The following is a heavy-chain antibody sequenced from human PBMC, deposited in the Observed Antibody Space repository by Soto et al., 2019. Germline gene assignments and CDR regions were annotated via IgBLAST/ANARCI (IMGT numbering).Heavy chain of an antibody. CDR3: ARPRSTTPAVWYLEL. D-gene: IGHD1-26*01. V-gene: IGHV4-59*08. Sequence: QVQLQESGPGLVKPSDTLSLTCTVSGDFISSHYWSWIRQPPGKGLEWIGYVYHNGKTVSNPSLKSPVTISMDTSKSQISLSLTAVTAADTAEYYCARPRSTTPAVWYLELWGRGTLVTVSS. J-gene: IGHJ2*01. CDR2: VYHNGKT. CDR1: GDFISSHY.